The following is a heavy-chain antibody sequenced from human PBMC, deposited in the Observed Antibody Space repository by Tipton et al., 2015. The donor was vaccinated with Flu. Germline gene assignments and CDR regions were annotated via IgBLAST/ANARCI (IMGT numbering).Heavy chain of an antibody. J-gene: IGHJ3*02. CDR3: ARDRESGSYSPGDAFDI. CDR2: IYYSGST. V-gene: IGHV4-61*01. Sequence: TLSLTCTVSGGSISSSSYYWGWIRQPPGKGLEWIGYIYYSGSTNYNPSLKSRVTISVDTSKNQFSLKLSSVTAADTAVYYCARDRESGSYSPGDAFDIWGQGTMVTVSS. D-gene: IGHD1-26*01. CDR1: GGSISSSSYY.